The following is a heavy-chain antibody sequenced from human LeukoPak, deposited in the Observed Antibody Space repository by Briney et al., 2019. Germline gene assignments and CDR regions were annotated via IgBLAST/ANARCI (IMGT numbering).Heavy chain of an antibody. V-gene: IGHV3-48*02. J-gene: IGHJ4*02. CDR3: APRGVVIDY. CDR2: ISSSSNTI. CDR1: GFTFSSYT. D-gene: IGHD3-3*01. Sequence: GGSLRLSCAASGFTFSSYTMNWVRQAPGKGLEWVSYISSSSNTIYYADSVKGRFTISRDNAKNSLYLQMNGLAEEYTAVYYGAPRGVVIDYWGQGTLVTVSS.